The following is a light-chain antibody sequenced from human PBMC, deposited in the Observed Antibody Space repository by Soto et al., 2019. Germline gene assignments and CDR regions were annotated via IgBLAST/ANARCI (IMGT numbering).Light chain of an antibody. CDR3: SSYAGNNNPYV. J-gene: IGLJ1*01. Sequence: QSALTQPPSASGSPGQSVTISCTGTSGDIGGYDYVSWYQQHPGKAPKLMIYEVTKRPLGVPDRFSGSKSGNTASLTVSGLQAEDEADYYCSSYAGNNNPYVFGTGTKLTVL. CDR2: EVT. CDR1: SGDIGGYDY. V-gene: IGLV2-8*01.